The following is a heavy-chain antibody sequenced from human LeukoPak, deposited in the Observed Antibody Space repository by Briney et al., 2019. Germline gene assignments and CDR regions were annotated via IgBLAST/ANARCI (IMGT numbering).Heavy chain of an antibody. Sequence: SSETLSLTCIVSGGSISSYYWSWIRQPPGKGLEWIGYIYYSGSTNYNPSLKGRVTMSVDTSKNQFSLKLSSVTAADTAVYYCARDKNWYAHWGPGTLVTVSS. J-gene: IGHJ5*02. CDR1: GGSISSYY. CDR3: ARDKNWYAH. V-gene: IGHV4-59*01. CDR2: IYYSGST.